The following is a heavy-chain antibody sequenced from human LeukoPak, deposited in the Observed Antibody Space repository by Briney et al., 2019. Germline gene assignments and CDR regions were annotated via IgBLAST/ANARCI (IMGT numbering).Heavy chain of an antibody. D-gene: IGHD2-2*01. J-gene: IGHJ4*02. V-gene: IGHV3-73*01. CDR1: GFTFSGSA. Sequence: GGSLRLSCAASGFTFSGSAIHWVRQASGKGLEWVGRIRDKANSYAAAYIASVKGRFTISRDDSKNTAYLQMSSLKTEDTAVYYCTRWDCTTTGCYPFDYWGQGTLVTVSS. CDR2: IRDKANSYAA. CDR3: TRWDCTTTGCYPFDY.